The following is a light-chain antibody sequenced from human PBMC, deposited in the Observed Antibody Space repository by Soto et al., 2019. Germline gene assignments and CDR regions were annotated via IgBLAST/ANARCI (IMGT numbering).Light chain of an antibody. CDR1: QSVSNNY. CDR2: GAS. CDR3: QQRSNWPLT. Sequence: EIVMTQSPATLSVSPGERATLSFRSSQSVSNNYLAWYQQKPGQAPRLLIYGASNRATGIPARFSGSGSGTDFTLTISSLEPEDSAVYYCQQRSNWPLTFGPGTKVDIK. J-gene: IGKJ3*01. V-gene: IGKV3-11*01.